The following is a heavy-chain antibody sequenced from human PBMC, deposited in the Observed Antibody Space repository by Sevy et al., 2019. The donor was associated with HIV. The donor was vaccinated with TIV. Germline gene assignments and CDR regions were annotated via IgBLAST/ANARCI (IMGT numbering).Heavy chain of an antibody. CDR3: AGDHVKDGDLGDYYYYAMDV. Sequence: GGSLRLSCAASGFTLSDYYMSWIRQAPGKGLEWVSYISGSGSDIYYADSVTGRFTISRDNAKNSLYLQMNSVRSEDTAVYYCAGDHVKDGDLGDYYYYAMDVWGQGTTVTVSS. CDR2: ISGSGSDI. D-gene: IGHD4-17*01. J-gene: IGHJ6*02. V-gene: IGHV3-11*01. CDR1: GFTLSDYY.